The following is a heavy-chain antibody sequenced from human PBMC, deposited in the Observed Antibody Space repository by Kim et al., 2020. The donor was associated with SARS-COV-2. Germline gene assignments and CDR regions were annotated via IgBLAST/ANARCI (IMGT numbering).Heavy chain of an antibody. D-gene: IGHD3-3*01. J-gene: IGHJ4*02. V-gene: IGHV3-7*01. CDR3: ARDSDVGVYDRNDD. Sequence: GGSLRHSCAASGFTFSSAWMTWFRQAPGKGLEWVANINRDGSKANYVDSVKGRFTISRDNAKSSVFLQMYNLRAEDTAVFYCARDSDVGVYDRNDDWGQG. CDR2: INRDGSKA. CDR1: GFTFSSAW.